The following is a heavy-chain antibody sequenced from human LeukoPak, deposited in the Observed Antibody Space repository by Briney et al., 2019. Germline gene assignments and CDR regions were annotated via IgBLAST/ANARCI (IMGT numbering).Heavy chain of an antibody. V-gene: IGHV3-9*01. D-gene: IGHD3-10*01. CDR1: GFTFDDYA. CDR3: AKAYYYGSGDTRSGAFDI. CDR2: ISWNSGSI. J-gene: IGHJ3*02. Sequence: PGRSLRLSCAASGFTFDDYAIHWVRQAPGKGLEWVSGISWNSGSIGYADSVKGRFTISRDNAKNSLYLQMNSLRAEDTALYYCAKAYYYGSGDTRSGAFDIWGQGTMVTVSS.